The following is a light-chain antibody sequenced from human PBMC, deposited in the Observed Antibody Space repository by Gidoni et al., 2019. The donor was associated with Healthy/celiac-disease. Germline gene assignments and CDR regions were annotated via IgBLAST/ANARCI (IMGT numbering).Light chain of an antibody. CDR3: SSYAGNNNFVI. CDR2: EVS. CDR1: SSDVGSYNY. J-gene: IGLJ2*01. Sequence: QSALTQPPSASGSPGQSVTISCTGTSSDVGSYNYVSWYHQHPGKAPKLRICEVSQRPSGVPDRFSGSKSGNTASLTVSGLQAEDEADYYCSSYAGNNNFVIFGGGTKLTVL. V-gene: IGLV2-8*01.